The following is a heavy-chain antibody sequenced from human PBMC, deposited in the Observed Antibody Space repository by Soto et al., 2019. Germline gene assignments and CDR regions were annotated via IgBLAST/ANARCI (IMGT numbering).Heavy chain of an antibody. V-gene: IGHV3-30-3*01. Sequence: GESLKISCAASGFTFSSYAMHWVRQAPGKGLEWVAVISYDGSNKYYADSVKGRFTISRDNSKNTLYLQMNSLRAEDTAVYYCARSIGEDTAMPIDYWGQGTLVTVSS. CDR2: ISYDGSNK. CDR3: ARSIGEDTAMPIDY. CDR1: GFTFSSYA. D-gene: IGHD5-18*01. J-gene: IGHJ4*02.